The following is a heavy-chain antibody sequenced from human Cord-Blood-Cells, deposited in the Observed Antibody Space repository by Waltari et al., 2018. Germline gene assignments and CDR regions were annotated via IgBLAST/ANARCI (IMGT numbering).Heavy chain of an antibody. J-gene: IGHJ4*02. Sequence: QVQLVQSGAEVKKPGASVKVSCKASGYTFTSYAMHWVRQAPGQRLEWMGWINAGNGNTKYSQKFQGRVTITRDTSASTAYMELSSLRSEDTAVYYCARGPVRGGSFDYWDQGTLVTVSS. CDR3: ARGPVRGGSFDY. V-gene: IGHV1-3*01. CDR2: INAGNGNT. CDR1: GYTFTSYA. D-gene: IGHD3-10*01.